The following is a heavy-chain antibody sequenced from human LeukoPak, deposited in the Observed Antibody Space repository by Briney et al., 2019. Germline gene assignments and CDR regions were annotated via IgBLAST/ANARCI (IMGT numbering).Heavy chain of an antibody. D-gene: IGHD6-19*01. CDR2: INPSGGST. J-gene: IGHJ3*02. Sequence: ASVKVSCKASGYTFTSYYMHWVRQAPGQGLEWMGIINPSGGSTSYAQKFQGRVTITTDESTSTAYMELSSLRSEDTAVYYCAREAQKWAVAGTRAFDIWGQGTMVTVSS. CDR1: GYTFTSYY. V-gene: IGHV1-46*01. CDR3: AREAQKWAVAGTRAFDI.